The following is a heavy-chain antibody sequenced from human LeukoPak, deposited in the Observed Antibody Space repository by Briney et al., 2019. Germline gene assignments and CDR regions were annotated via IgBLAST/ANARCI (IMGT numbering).Heavy chain of an antibody. CDR2: IIPIFGTA. CDR3: ASEGVVVPAAMSPLGY. CDR1: GGTFISYA. J-gene: IGHJ4*02. Sequence: SVKVSRKASGGTFISYAISWVRQAPGQGLEWMGGIIPIFGTANYAQKFQGRVTITADESTSTAYMELSSLRSEDTAVYYCASEGVVVPAAMSPLGYWGQGTLVTVSS. D-gene: IGHD2-2*01. V-gene: IGHV1-69*13.